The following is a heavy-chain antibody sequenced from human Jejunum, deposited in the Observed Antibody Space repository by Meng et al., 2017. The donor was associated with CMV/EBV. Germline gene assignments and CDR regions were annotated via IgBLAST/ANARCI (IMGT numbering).Heavy chain of an antibody. CDR1: GFTVSTSY. J-gene: IGHJ4*02. CDR2: IYSGGSS. V-gene: IGHV3-53*01. CDR3: ARGGAAAGSES. D-gene: IGHD6-13*01. Sequence: EVVRAGCGRGGHPPWGSLRLSCAASGFTVSTSYMSWGRQAPGKGLEWVSVIYSGGSSYYADSGKGRFTISRDNFKNTLSLQMNSLRADDTAVYYCARGGAAAGSESWGQGTLVTVSS.